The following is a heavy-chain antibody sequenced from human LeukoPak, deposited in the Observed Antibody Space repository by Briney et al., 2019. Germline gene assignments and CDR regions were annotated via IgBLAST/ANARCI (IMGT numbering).Heavy chain of an antibody. J-gene: IGHJ5*02. D-gene: IGHD4-17*01. CDR3: ARVRNHDYGDYEA. CDR2: IYYSGST. Sequence: SETLSLTCTVSGGSISSYYWSWIRRPPGKGLEWIGYIYYSGSTYYNPSLKSRVTISVDTSKNQFSLKLSSVTAADTAVYYCARVRNHDYGDYEAWGQGTLVTVSS. CDR1: GGSISSYY. V-gene: IGHV4-59*12.